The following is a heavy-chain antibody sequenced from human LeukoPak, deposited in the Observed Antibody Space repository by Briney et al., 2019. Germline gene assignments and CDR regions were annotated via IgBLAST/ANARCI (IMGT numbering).Heavy chain of an antibody. V-gene: IGHV4-39*01. CDR3: ARHRLGSGYYFLFDY. CDR2: TYYSGST. J-gene: IGHJ4*02. Sequence: SETLSLTCSVSSASISSGTYYWGWIRQAPWKGLEWIGTTYYSGSTYYTPSLRSRVTISADTSENRFSLKLSSVTAADTAVYYCARHRLGSGYYFLFDYWGQGVLVTVSS. D-gene: IGHD3-22*01. CDR1: SASISSGTYY.